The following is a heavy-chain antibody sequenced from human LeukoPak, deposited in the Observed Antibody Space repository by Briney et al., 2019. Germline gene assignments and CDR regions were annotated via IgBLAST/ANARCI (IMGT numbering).Heavy chain of an antibody. CDR2: IYSGGST. D-gene: IGHD2-21*01. Sequence: GGSLRLSCAASGFTVSSNYVSWVRQAPGKGLEWVSVIYSGGSTYYADSVKGRFTISRDNSKNTLYLQMNNLRAEDTAVYYCARVRVFAKLSVVRPREVNCFDPWGQGTLVTVSS. CDR1: GFTVSSNY. CDR3: ARVRVFAKLSVVRPREVNCFDP. V-gene: IGHV3-53*01. J-gene: IGHJ5*02.